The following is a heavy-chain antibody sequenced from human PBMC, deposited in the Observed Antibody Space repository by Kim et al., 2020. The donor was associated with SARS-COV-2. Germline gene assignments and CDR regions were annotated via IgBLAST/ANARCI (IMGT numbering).Heavy chain of an antibody. J-gene: IGHJ6*02. Sequence: GGSLRLSCAASGFTFSTYWMYWVRQAPGKGLVCVSRINTDGSSTTYADSVKGRFTISRDNAKNTLYLQMNSLRGEDTAVYYCARGDMSYGMDVWGQGTTVTVSS. CDR3: ARGDMSYGMDV. D-gene: IGHD2-15*01. CDR1: GFTFSTYW. V-gene: IGHV3-74*01. CDR2: INTDGSST.